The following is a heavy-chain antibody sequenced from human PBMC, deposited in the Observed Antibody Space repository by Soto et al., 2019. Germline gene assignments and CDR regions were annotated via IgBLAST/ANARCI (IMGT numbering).Heavy chain of an antibody. J-gene: IGHJ4*02. CDR1: GFTFDAYA. D-gene: IGHD6-19*01. V-gene: IGHV3-48*01. CDR3: AREMAVAGYDY. CDR2: ITDNGSVL. Sequence: EVQLVESGGGLVQPGGSLRLSCTASGFTFDAYAMDWVRQAPGKGLEWLSYITDNGSVLFYADSVQGRFTISRDNAKNSLYLQMNSLRAEDTAVYYCAREMAVAGYDYWGQGTLVTVSS.